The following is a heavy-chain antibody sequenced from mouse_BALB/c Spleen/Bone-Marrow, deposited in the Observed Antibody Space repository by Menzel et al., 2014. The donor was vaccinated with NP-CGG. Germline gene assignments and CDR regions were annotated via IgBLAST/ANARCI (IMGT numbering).Heavy chain of an antibody. Sequence: EAHLVESGGGTVKPGGSLKLSCAASGFTFSSYAMSWVRQTPEKRLEWVATISSGGSYTYYPDSVKGRFTISRDNAKNTLYLQMSSLRSEDTAMYYCARPRFAYWGQETLATVSA. J-gene: IGHJ3*01. V-gene: IGHV5-9-3*01. CDR3: ARPRFAY. CDR1: GFTFSSYA. CDR2: ISSGGSYT.